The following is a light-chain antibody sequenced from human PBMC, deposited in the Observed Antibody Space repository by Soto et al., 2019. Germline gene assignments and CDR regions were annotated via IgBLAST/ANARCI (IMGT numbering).Light chain of an antibody. CDR1: NTDLGVYGY. Sequence: QSALAQPASVSGSFGQSITISCSGPNTDLGVYGYVSWYQHHPGKAPKLLIYDVNNRPSGISDRFSGSKSGDTASLTISGLQDEDDAYYFCFSKRSGFVDGFGTGTKLTVL. J-gene: IGLJ1*01. V-gene: IGLV2-14*01. CDR3: FSKRSGFVDG. CDR2: DVN.